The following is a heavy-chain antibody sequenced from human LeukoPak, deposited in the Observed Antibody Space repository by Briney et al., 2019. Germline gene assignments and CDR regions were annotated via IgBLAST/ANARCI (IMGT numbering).Heavy chain of an antibody. CDR2: ISGSGGST. D-gene: IGHD6-6*01. V-gene: IGHV3-23*01. CDR1: VFTFSTYN. CDR3: AKDRSSSGNWFDP. Sequence: GGSLRLSCAASVFTFSTYNMNWVRQAPGKGLEWVSAISGSGGSTYYADSVKGRFTISRDNSKNTLYLQMNSLRAEDTAVYYCAKDRSSSGNWFDPWGQGTLVTVSS. J-gene: IGHJ5*02.